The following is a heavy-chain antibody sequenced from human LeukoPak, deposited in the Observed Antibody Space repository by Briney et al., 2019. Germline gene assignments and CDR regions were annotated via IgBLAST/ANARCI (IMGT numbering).Heavy chain of an antibody. Sequence: PSETLSLTCTVSGGSISNYYWSWIRQPAGKGQEYIGRIYSTGNTNYNPSLKSRVTMAVDTSNNQLSLKLTSVTAADTALYFCARGPGYTGSYSFDYWGPGTLVTVSS. CDR3: ARGPGYTGSYSFDY. J-gene: IGHJ4*02. V-gene: IGHV4-4*07. CDR2: IYSTGNT. CDR1: GGSISNYY. D-gene: IGHD1-26*01.